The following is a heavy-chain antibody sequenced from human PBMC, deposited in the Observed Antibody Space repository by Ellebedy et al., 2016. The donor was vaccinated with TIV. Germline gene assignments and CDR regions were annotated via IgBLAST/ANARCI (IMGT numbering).Heavy chain of an antibody. CDR2: IGSGSDTI. V-gene: IGHV3-48*04. CDR1: GFTFSRW. J-gene: IGHJ5*02. Sequence: GESLKISXVASGFTFSRWMRWVREAPGKELEWVSYIGSGSDTIYYADSVKGRFTVSRDNAKKSVYLQMNSLRAEDTAIYYCAISQYVFDYGDYYENWFDPWGQGSLVTVSS. D-gene: IGHD4/OR15-4a*01. CDR3: AISQYVFDYGDYYENWFDP.